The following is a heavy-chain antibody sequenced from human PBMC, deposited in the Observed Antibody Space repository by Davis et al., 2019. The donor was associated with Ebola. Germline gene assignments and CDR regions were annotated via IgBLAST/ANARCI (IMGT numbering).Heavy chain of an antibody. J-gene: IGHJ4*02. V-gene: IGHV1-18*01. CDR3: ARDSWKTAAGNFDY. D-gene: IGHD6-13*01. CDR2: ISAYNGNT. CDR1: GYTFTSYG. Sequence: ASVKVSCKASGYTFTSYGISWVRQAPGQGLEWMGWISAYNGNTNYAQKLQGRVTMTTDTSTSTVYMELSSLRSEDTAVYYCARDSWKTAAGNFDYWGQGTLVTVSS.